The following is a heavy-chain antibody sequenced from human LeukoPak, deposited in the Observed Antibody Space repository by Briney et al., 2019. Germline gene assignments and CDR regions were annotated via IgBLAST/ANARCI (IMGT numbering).Heavy chain of an antibody. Sequence: GGSLRLSGAASGFTFSSHWMHWVRQAPGKGLVWVSCINNDGSTTRYAESVRGRFTISRDNAEYTLYLQLNSLRAEDTAVYYCARPIISRSSTSCCAYAFDIWGQGTMVTVSS. D-gene: IGHD2-2*01. CDR3: ARPIISRSSTSCCAYAFDI. V-gene: IGHV3-74*01. CDR1: GFTFSSHW. J-gene: IGHJ3*02. CDR2: INNDGSTT.